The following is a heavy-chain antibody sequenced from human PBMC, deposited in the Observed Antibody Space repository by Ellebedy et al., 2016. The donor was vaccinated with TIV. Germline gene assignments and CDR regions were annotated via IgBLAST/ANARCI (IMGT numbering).Heavy chain of an antibody. D-gene: IGHD3-16*01. CDR2: VYSGGNT. V-gene: IGHV3-53*01. CDR3: ARGPVRYTQKGGFLDY. CDR1: GFTVSSSY. J-gene: IGHJ4*02. Sequence: GESLKISCAASGFTVSSSYMTWVRQAPGKGLEWVSVVYSGGNTYYADSVKGRFTIYRDNSKNTLTLEMNSLRVDDTAVYFCARGPVRYTQKGGFLDYWGQGTLVTVSS.